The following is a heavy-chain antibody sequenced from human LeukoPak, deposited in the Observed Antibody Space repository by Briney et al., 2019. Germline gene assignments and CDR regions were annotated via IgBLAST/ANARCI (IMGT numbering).Heavy chain of an antibody. CDR2: IRKKANSYTT. V-gene: IGHV3-72*01. CDR3: TRDLGGYYYDSSGANWFDP. CDR1: GFTISDHY. Sequence: PGGSLRLSCAASGFTISDHYMDWVRQAPGKGLEWVGRIRKKANSYTTEYAASVKGRFTISRDDSKSIAYLQMNSLKTEDTAVYYCTRDLGGYYYDSSGANWFDPWGQGTLVTVSS. J-gene: IGHJ5*02. D-gene: IGHD3-22*01.